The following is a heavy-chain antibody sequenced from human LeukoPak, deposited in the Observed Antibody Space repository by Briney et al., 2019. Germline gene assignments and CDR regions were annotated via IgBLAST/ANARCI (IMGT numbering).Heavy chain of an antibody. CDR2: INPSGGST. CDR3: AREETEDIVVVVAATGWFDP. Sequence: ASVKVSCKASGYTFTSYDINWVRQATGQGLEWMGIINPSGGSTSYAQKFQGRVTMTRDTSTSTVYMELSSLRSEDTAVYYCAREETEDIVVVVAATGWFDPWGQGTLVTVSS. J-gene: IGHJ5*02. V-gene: IGHV1-46*01. CDR1: GYTFTSYD. D-gene: IGHD2-15*01.